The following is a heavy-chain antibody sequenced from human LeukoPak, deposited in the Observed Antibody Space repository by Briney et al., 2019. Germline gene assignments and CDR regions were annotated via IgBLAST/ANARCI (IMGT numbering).Heavy chain of an antibody. CDR2: IKQDGSEK. D-gene: IGHD3-22*01. J-gene: IGHJ4*02. CDR3: ARLLIASFDY. CDR1: GFTFSSYW. Sequence: GGSLRLSCAASGFTFSSYWMSWVRQAPGKGMEWVANIKQDGSEKYYVDSVKGGFTISREKGKKSMYLQINSLRAEDTAVYYCARLLIASFDYWGQGTLVTVSS. V-gene: IGHV3-7*03.